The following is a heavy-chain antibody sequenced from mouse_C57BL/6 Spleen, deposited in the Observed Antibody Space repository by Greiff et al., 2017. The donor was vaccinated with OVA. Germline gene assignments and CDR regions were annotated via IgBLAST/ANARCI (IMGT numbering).Heavy chain of an antibody. CDR1: GFTFSDAW. CDR3: TQIYYDYDGGAWFAY. V-gene: IGHV6-6*01. Sequence: EVKVEESGGGLVQPGGSMKLSCAASGFTFSDAWMDWVRQSPEKGLEWVAEIRNKANNHATYYAESVKGRFTISRDDSKSSVYLQMNSLRAEDTGIYYCTQIYYDYDGGAWFAYWGQGTLVTVSA. CDR2: IRNKANNHAT. J-gene: IGHJ3*01. D-gene: IGHD2-4*01.